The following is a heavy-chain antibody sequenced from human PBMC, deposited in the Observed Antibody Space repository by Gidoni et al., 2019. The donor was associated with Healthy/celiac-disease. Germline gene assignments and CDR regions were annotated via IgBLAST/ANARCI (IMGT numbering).Heavy chain of an antibody. J-gene: IGHJ4*02. CDR2: RSYGGSNK. CDR3: AKDQTGYSSGWLGD. V-gene: IGHV3-30*18. D-gene: IGHD6-19*01. CDR1: GFTFRSYG. Sequence: QVQLVASGGGVVQPGRSLSLSCAATGFTFRSYGLHWVRPAPGKGLEWVAVRSYGGSNKYYADSVKGRFTISRDNSKNTLYLQMNSLRAEDTAVYYCAKDQTGYSSGWLGDWGQGTLVTVSS.